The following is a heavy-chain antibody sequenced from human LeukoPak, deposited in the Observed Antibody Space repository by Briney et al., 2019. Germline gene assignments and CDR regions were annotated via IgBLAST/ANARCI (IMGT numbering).Heavy chain of an antibody. D-gene: IGHD2-2*02. CDR3: ARTSYTDNPPLNWFAP. J-gene: IGHJ5*02. Sequence: SQTLSLTCAISGDTVSTDRAAWNWIRQSPSRGLEWLGRTYYRSKWYFDYALSVTSRITINPDTSKNQFSLQLNSVTPVDTAVYYCARTSYTDNPPLNWFAPWGQGTRVTVSS. CDR1: GDTVSTDRAA. V-gene: IGHV6-1*01. CDR2: TYYRSKWYF.